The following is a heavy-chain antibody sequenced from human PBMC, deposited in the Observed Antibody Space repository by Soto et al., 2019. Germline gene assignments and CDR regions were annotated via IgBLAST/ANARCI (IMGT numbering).Heavy chain of an antibody. CDR1: GGSVSSGSYY. D-gene: IGHD4-4*01. J-gene: IGHJ6*02. CDR2: RFFSGST. V-gene: IGHV4-61*01. CDR3: AREGNSGPYYYGMDV. Sequence: PSATLSLTCTVSGGSVSSGSYYWSWIRQPPGKGLECIGYRFFSGSTNFNPSLKSRVTILVDTFKNQFSLKLNSVTAADTAVYYCAREGNSGPYYYGMDVWGQGTTVTVSS.